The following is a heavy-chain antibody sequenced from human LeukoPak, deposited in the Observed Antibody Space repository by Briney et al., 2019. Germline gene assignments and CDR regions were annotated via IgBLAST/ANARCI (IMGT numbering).Heavy chain of an antibody. CDR2: IYYSGST. Sequence: SETLSLTCTVSGGSISSGDYYWSWIRQPPGKGLEWIGYIYYSGSTYYNPSLKSRVTISVGTSKNQFSLKLSSVTAADTAVYYCARDRVYRGAYSSGWYYFDYWGQGTLVTVSS. D-gene: IGHD6-19*01. J-gene: IGHJ4*02. CDR1: GGSISSGDYY. CDR3: ARDRVYRGAYSSGWYYFDY. V-gene: IGHV4-30-4*01.